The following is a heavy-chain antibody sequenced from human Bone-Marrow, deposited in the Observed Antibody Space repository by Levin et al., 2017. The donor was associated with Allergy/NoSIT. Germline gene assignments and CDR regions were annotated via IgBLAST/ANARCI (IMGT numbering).Heavy chain of an antibody. J-gene: IGHJ4*02. D-gene: IGHD3-9*01. Sequence: GESLKISCQGSGYRFSSYWIGWVRQLPGKGLEWVGIVYPDDSETSYSPSFQGQVTISADRSINTAYLQWTSLRASDTAVYYCARHTDILTGYSQDSWGQGTLVIVSS. V-gene: IGHV5-51*01. CDR2: VYPDDSET. CDR3: ARHTDILTGYSQDS. CDR1: GYRFSSYW.